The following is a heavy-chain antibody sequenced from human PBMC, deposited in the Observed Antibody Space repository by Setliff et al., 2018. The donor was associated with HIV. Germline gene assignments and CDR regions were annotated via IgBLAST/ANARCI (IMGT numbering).Heavy chain of an antibody. Sequence: SETLSLTCTVSSGSISTYYWSWIRQPPGKGLEWIGYIFYTGSTNYNPSLKSRITISVDTSKNQFSLTLNSVTAADTAVYYCARHPSYSSDHPPLYFDYWGQGTLVTVSS. J-gene: IGHJ4*02. D-gene: IGHD6-19*01. CDR1: SGSISTYY. CDR2: IFYTGST. CDR3: ARHPSYSSDHPPLYFDY. V-gene: IGHV4-59*08.